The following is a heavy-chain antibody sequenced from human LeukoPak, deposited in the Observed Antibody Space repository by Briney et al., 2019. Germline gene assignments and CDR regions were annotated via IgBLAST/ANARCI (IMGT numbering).Heavy chain of an antibody. Sequence: PSQTLSLTCTVSGGSISSGSYYWSWIRQPARKGLEWIGRIYTSGSTNYNPSLKSRVTISVDTSKNQFSLKLSSVTAADTAVYYCARGRTTVTLDYWGQGTLVTVSS. V-gene: IGHV4-61*02. J-gene: IGHJ4*02. D-gene: IGHD4-17*01. CDR2: IYTSGST. CDR1: GGSISSGSYY. CDR3: ARGRTTVTLDY.